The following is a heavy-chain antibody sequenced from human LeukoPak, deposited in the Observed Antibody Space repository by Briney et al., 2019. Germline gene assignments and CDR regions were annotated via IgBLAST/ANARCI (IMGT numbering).Heavy chain of an antibody. CDR1: GYTFTSYD. CDR3: ARKNYCSGGSCYSRGWFDP. D-gene: IGHD2-15*01. J-gene: IGHJ5*02. V-gene: IGHV1-8*02. CDR2: MNPNSGNT. Sequence: ASVKVSCKASGYTFTSYDINWARQATGQGLEWMGWMNPNSGNTVYAQKFQGRVTMTRDTSISTAYMELSSLRSEDTAMYYCARKNYCSGGSCYSRGWFDPWGQGTLVTVSS.